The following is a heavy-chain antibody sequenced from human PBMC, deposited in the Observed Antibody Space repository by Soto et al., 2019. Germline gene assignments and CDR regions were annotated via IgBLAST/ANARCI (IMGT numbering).Heavy chain of an antibody. CDR3: VRDGTKTLRDWFDP. D-gene: IGHD1-1*01. V-gene: IGHV4-4*07. J-gene: IGHJ5*02. CDR2: IYATGTT. CDR1: GASISGFY. Sequence: ETLSLTCTVSGASISGFYWSWIRKSAGKGLEWIGRIYATGTTDYNPSLKSRVMMSVDTSKKQFSLKLRSVTAADTAVYYCVRDGTKTLRDWFDPWGQGISVTVSS.